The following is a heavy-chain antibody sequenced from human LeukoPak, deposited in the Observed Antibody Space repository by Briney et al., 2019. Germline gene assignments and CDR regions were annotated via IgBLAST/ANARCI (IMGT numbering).Heavy chain of an antibody. V-gene: IGHV3-30*04. D-gene: IGHD3-10*01. CDR2: ISYDGSNK. J-gene: IGHJ6*04. CDR3: AREMVRGVIIYYYYGMDV. Sequence: PGRSLRLSCAASGFTFSSYAMHWVREAPGKGLEGVAVISYDGSNKYYADSVKGRFTISRDNSKNTLYLQMNSLRAEDTAVYYCAREMVRGVIIYYYYGMDVWGKGTTVTVSS. CDR1: GFTFSSYA.